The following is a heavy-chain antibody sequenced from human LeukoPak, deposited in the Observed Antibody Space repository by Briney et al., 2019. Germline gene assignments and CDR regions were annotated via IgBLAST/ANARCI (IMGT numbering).Heavy chain of an antibody. CDR3: ARDYDSSGFYDY. Sequence: PGGSLRIFCAAPGFTLSIYSMKWVRQGPGKGLGWVSSIRSSCSNIYDADSVKGRFTISRDNAKNSLYLAMNGLRAEDTAVYYCARDYDSSGFYDYWGQGTLVTVSS. CDR2: IRSSCSNI. CDR1: GFTLSIYS. J-gene: IGHJ4*02. D-gene: IGHD3-22*01. V-gene: IGHV3-21*01.